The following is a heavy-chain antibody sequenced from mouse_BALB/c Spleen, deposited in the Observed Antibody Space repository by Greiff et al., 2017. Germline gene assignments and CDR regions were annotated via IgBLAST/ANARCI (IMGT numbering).Heavy chain of an antibody. CDR1: GFTFSSFG. V-gene: IGHV5-9-3*01. D-gene: IGHD2-10*01. Sequence: EVQLVESGGGLVQPGGSRKLSCAASGFTFSSFGMHWVRQAPEKGLEWVATISSGGSYTYYPDSVKGRFTISRDNAKNTLYLQMSSLRSEDTAMYYCARHAYYGNYYAMDYWGQGTSVTVSS. CDR3: ARHAYYGNYYAMDY. CDR2: ISSGGSYT. J-gene: IGHJ4*01.